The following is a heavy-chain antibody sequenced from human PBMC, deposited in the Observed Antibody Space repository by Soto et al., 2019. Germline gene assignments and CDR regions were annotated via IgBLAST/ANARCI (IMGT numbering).Heavy chain of an antibody. CDR3: AGDWATRVVTSPDY. Sequence: GGSLRLSCAASGFTFSDYFMSWIRQAPGKGLEWVSYISSSSGFANYADSVRGRFTISRDNAKNSLFLQMNSLRAEDTAVYYCAGDWATRVVTSPDYWGQGTLVTVSS. CDR2: ISSSSGFA. J-gene: IGHJ4*02. V-gene: IGHV3-11*05. D-gene: IGHD5-12*01. CDR1: GFTFSDYF.